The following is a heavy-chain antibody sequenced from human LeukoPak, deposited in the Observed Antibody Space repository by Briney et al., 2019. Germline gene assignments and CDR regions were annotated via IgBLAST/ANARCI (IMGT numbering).Heavy chain of an antibody. D-gene: IGHD3-10*01. Sequence: DSVKVSCKASGYTFSGTGWYLYWLRQAPEQGLECMGWIHPNNGDTAYAQKFEGRVAMTRDTSISTAYMELRRLRPDDSDVYFCARDGPAQMVDLDYWGQGTLVTVSS. CDR2: IHPNNGDT. J-gene: IGHJ4*02. CDR1: GYTFSGTGWY. V-gene: IGHV1-2*02. CDR3: ARDGPAQMVDLDY.